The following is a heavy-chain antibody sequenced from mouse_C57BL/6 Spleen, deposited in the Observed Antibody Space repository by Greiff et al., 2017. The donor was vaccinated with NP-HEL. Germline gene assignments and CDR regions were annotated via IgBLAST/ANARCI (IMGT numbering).Heavy chain of an antibody. CDR2: IYPGSGNT. J-gene: IGHJ2*01. V-gene: IGHV1-76*01. CDR3: ARWLYSNYYFDY. D-gene: IGHD2-5*01. CDR1: GYTFTDYY. Sequence: QVHVKQSGAELVRPGASVKLSCKASGYTFTDYYINWVKQRPGQGLEWIARIYPGSGNTYYNEKFKGKATLTAEKSSSTAYMQLSSLTSEDSAVYFCARWLYSNYYFDYWGQGTTLTVSS.